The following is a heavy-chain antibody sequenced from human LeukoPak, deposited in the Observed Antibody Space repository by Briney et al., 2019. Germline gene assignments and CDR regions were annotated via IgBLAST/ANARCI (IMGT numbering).Heavy chain of an antibody. CDR2: IIPIFGTA. Sequence: ASVKVSCKASGGTFSSYAISWVRQAPGQGLEWMGGIIPIFGTANYAQKFQGRVTITADKSTSTAYMELSSLRSEDTAVYYCARVTDVVVVAAKFDPWGQGTLVTVSS. J-gene: IGHJ5*02. D-gene: IGHD2-15*01. CDR1: GGTFSSYA. CDR3: ARVTDVVVVAAKFDP. V-gene: IGHV1-69*06.